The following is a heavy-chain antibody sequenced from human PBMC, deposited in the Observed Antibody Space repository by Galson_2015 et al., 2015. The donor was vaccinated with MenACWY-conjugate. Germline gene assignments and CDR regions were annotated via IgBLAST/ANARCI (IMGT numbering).Heavy chain of an antibody. Sequence: ETLSLTCTVSGGSISSYYWSWIRQPPGKGLEWIGYIYYSGSTNYNPSLKSRVTISVDTSKNRFSLNLSSMTAADTAVYYCAREPKVTAVGDFDYWGQGAPVTVSS. CDR1: GGSISSYY. CDR3: AREPKVTAVGDFDY. D-gene: IGHD6-13*01. CDR2: IYYSGST. V-gene: IGHV4-59*12. J-gene: IGHJ4*02.